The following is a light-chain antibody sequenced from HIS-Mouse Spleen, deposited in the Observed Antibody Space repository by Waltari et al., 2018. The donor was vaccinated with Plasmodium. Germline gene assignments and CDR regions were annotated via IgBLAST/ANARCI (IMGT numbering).Light chain of an antibody. CDR1: SRAVGGYNY. Sequence: QSALTQPPSASGSPGQSVTISCTRTSRAVGGYNYFSWYQQHPGQAPKLMIYEVSKRPSGVPDRFSGSKSGNTASLTVSGLQAEDEADYYCSSYAGSNNLVFGGGTKLTVL. CDR2: EVS. J-gene: IGLJ2*01. V-gene: IGLV2-8*01. CDR3: SSYAGSNNLV.